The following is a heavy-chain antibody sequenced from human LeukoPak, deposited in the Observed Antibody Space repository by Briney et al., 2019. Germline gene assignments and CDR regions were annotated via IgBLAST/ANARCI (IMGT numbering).Heavy chain of an antibody. CDR1: GYTFTSYD. CDR3: AILVVPDAFDI. V-gene: IGHV1-2*02. Sequence: ASVKVSCKASGYTFTSYDINWVRPDTGERLEWMGWINPHSGGTNYAQKFQGRVTMARDTSISTAYMELSRLRSDDTAVYYWAILVVPDAFDIWGQGTMVTVSS. D-gene: IGHD2-2*01. CDR2: INPHSGGT. J-gene: IGHJ3*02.